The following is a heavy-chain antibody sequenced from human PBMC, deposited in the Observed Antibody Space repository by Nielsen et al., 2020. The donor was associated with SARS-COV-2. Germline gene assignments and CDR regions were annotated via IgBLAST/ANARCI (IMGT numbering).Heavy chain of an antibody. Sequence: GESLKTSCAASGFTFSSYAMSWVRQAPGKGLEWVSAISGTGDSTFYADSVKGRFTFSRDNSKNTLYLQMNSLRAEDAGVYFCAKRGITAGRQFDYWGQGTLVTVSS. CDR1: GFTFSSYA. CDR2: ISGTGDST. J-gene: IGHJ4*02. D-gene: IGHD1-20*01. CDR3: AKRGITAGRQFDY. V-gene: IGHV3-23*01.